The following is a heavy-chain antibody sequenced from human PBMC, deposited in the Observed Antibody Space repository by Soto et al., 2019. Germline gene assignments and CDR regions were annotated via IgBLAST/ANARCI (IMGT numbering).Heavy chain of an antibody. D-gene: IGHD3-22*01. CDR2: IIPILGIA. J-gene: IGHJ5*02. V-gene: IGHV1-69*08. CDR3: ARDSYDSSGSPLS. Sequence: QVQLVQSGAEVKKPGSSVKVSCKASGGTFSSYTISWVRQAPGQGLEWMGRIIPILGIANYAQKFQGRVTITADKSTSPAYMELSSLRSEDTAVYYCARDSYDSSGSPLSWGQGTLVTVSS. CDR1: GGTFSSYT.